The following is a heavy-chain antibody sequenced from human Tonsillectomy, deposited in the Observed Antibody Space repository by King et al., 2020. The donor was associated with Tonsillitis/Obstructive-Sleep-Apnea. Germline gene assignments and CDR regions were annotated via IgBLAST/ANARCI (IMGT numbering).Heavy chain of an antibody. CDR2: ISWNSGSV. CDR3: AKYLFIAVSGTPGDTFDI. V-gene: IGHV3-9*01. J-gene: IGHJ3*02. CDR1: GFTFKDYA. Sequence: VQLVESGGGLVQPGRSLRLSCVASGFTFKDYAMHWVRQAPGKGLEWVSGISWNSGSVAYADSVKGRLTLSRDNAKNSLYLEMNSLRPEDTALYYCAKYLFIAVSGTPGDTFDIWGQGTMVTVSS. D-gene: IGHD6-13*01.